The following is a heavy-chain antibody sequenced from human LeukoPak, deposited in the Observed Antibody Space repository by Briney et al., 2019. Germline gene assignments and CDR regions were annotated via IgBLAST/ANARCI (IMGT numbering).Heavy chain of an antibody. V-gene: IGHV1-69*13. Sequence: GASVKVSCKASGGTFSSYAISWVRQAPGQGLEWMGGIIPIFGTANYAQKFQGRVTITADESTSTAYMELSSLRSEDTAVYYCARFRDIVVVPTRRDYYGMDVWGQGTTVTVSS. D-gene: IGHD2-2*01. CDR3: ARFRDIVVVPTRRDYYGMDV. J-gene: IGHJ6*02. CDR2: IIPIFGTA. CDR1: GGTFSSYA.